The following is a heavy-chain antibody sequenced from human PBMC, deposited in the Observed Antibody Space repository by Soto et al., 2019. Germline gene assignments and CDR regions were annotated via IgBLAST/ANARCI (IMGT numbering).Heavy chain of an antibody. Sequence: PGESLKISCKASCYMFTRNWIGLVRQMPGKGLEWMGIIQPRDSDTRYRPSFQGQVTISGDKSTSTAYLQWSSLKASDTAMYFCARSRIGVGGRLDHWGQGLLVPVSS. CDR1: CYMFTRNW. V-gene: IGHV5-51*01. CDR2: IQPRDSDT. D-gene: IGHD6-19*01. J-gene: IGHJ4*02. CDR3: ARSRIGVGGRLDH.